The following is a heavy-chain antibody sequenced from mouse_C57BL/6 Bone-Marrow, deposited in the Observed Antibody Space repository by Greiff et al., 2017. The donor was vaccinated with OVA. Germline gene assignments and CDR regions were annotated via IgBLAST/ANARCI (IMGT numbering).Heavy chain of an antibody. CDR1: GYTFTDYY. CDR3: ARADFSGCSYFALDD. CDR2: IYTGSGNT. V-gene: IGHV1-76*01. Sequence: VQLVESGAELVRPGASVKLSCKASGYTFTDYYINWVKQRPGQGLEWIARIYTGSGNTYYNEKFKGKATLTAEKSSSTAYLQLSSLTSEAPAVYCCARADFSGCSYFALDDGGGGTSITVTS. D-gene: IGHD1-1*01. J-gene: IGHJ4*01.